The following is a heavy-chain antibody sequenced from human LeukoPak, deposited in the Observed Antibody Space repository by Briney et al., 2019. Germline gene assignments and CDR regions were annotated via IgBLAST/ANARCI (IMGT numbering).Heavy chain of an antibody. Sequence: PGGSLRLSCAASGFTFSNAWMSWVRQAPGKGLEWVSVIYSGGSTYYADSVKGRFTISRDNSKNTLYLQMNSLRAEDTAVYYCAREEAHLSWGQGTLVTVSS. CDR2: IYSGGST. V-gene: IGHV3-53*01. J-gene: IGHJ4*02. CDR3: AREEAHLS. CDR1: GFTFSNAW.